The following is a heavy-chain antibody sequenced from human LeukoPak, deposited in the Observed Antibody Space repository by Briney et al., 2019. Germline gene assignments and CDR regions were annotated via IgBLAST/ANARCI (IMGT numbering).Heavy chain of an antibody. CDR1: GGSISSSNYY. CDR2: IYYSGNT. V-gene: IGHV4-39*01. Sequence: SETLSLTCTVSGGSISSSNYYWGWIRQPPGQELEWIGTIYYSGNTYYNPSLKCRVTLSVDTSKNQFSLNLTSVTAADTALYYCARQPEFSRSSNDDWGQGTLVTVSS. D-gene: IGHD6-6*01. CDR3: ARQPEFSRSSNDD. J-gene: IGHJ4*02.